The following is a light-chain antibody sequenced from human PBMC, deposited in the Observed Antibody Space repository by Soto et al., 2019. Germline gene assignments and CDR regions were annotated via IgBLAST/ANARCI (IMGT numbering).Light chain of an antibody. CDR2: GAS. CDR3: QQYSTAPLT. CDR1: QSVSNNY. Sequence: EIVLTHSPGTLSLSPGERATLSCRASQSVSNNYLAWYQQKPGQAPRLVIYGASSRATGIPDRFSASGSGTDFTLTISRLEPEDFALYYCQQYSTAPLTFGQGTKLEIK. J-gene: IGKJ1*01. V-gene: IGKV3-20*01.